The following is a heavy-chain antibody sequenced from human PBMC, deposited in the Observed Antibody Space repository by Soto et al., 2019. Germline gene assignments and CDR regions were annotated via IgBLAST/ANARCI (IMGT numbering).Heavy chain of an antibody. V-gene: IGHV1-18*01. J-gene: IGHJ6*02. CDR3: AREGVYRGAYYYYGMDV. CDR2: ISSYNANT. Sequence: QVQLVQSGAEVKKPGASVKVSCKASGYTFTSYGISWVRQAPGQGLEWMGWISSYNANTNYEQKLQGRVTMTTDTSTNTAYMELRRLKFDDTAVYYCAREGVYRGAYYYYGMDVWGQGTTVTVSS. D-gene: IGHD3-10*01. CDR1: GYTFTSYG.